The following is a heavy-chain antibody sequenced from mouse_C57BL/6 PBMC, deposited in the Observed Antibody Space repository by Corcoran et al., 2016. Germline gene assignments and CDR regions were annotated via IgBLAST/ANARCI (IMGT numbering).Heavy chain of an antibody. CDR3: ARDKDGYWVAY. Sequence: QIQLVQSGPELKKPGETVKISCKASGYTFTTYGMSWVKQAPGKGLKWMGWINTYSGVPTYADDFKGRFAFSLETSASTAYLQINNRKNEDTATYFCARDKDGYWVAYWGQGTLVTVSP. CDR1: GYTFTTYG. J-gene: IGHJ3*01. CDR2: INTYSGVP. D-gene: IGHD2-3*01. V-gene: IGHV9-3*01.